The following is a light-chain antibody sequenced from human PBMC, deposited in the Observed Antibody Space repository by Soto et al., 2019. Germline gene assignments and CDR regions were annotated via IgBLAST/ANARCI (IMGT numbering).Light chain of an antibody. J-gene: IGKJ1*01. CDR1: QSISSW. CDR3: QHFVT. Sequence: DIQMTQSPSTLSASVGDRVTITCRASQSISSWLAWYQQKPGKAPKLLIYDASSLESGVPSRFSGSGSGTEFTLTISSLQPDDFATYSCQHFVTFGQGTKVEIK. V-gene: IGKV1-5*01. CDR2: DAS.